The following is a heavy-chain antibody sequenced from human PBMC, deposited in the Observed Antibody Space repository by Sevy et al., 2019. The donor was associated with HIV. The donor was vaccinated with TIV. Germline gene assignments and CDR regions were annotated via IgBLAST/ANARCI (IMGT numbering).Heavy chain of an antibody. CDR1: GFTFSNYA. CDR3: ARGGYYYDNAAYYALDS. J-gene: IGHJ4*02. Sequence: GGSLRLSCAATGFTFSNYAMHWVRQAPGKGMEWVAIIWSDGAYQYHGDSVKGRFTISRDNSKNTLYLQMNNVRVEGTAAYYCARGGYYYDNAAYYALDSWGQGTLVTVSS. V-gene: IGHV3-33*01. D-gene: IGHD3-22*01. CDR2: IWSDGAYQ.